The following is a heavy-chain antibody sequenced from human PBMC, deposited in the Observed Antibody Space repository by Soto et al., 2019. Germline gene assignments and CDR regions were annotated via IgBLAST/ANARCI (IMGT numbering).Heavy chain of an antibody. D-gene: IGHD6-13*01. CDR2: ISGSDGST. V-gene: IGHV3-23*01. CDR1: GFTFSSYA. J-gene: IGHJ4*02. Sequence: EVQLLESGGGLVQPGGSLRLSCAASGFTFSSYAMNWVRQAPGKGLEWVSVISGSDGSTYYADSVKGRFTISRDNSKNTWNLQMNSLRAEDTAVYYCARRSSSWYFDYWGQGTLVTVSS. CDR3: ARRSSSWYFDY.